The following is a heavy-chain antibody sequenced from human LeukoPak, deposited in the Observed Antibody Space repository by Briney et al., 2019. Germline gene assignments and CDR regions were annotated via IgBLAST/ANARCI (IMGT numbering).Heavy chain of an antibody. Sequence: PGESLKISCKASGHSFTNHWIGWVRQMPGIGLGWVGIINFGDSETLYSPSFHGQVTISLDKSISTTYLQWRSLKASDTATYYCATRPYAGSPNWYDPWGQGTLVTVSS. CDR3: ATRPYAGSPNWYDP. V-gene: IGHV5-51*01. D-gene: IGHD1-26*01. CDR2: INFGDSET. CDR1: GHSFTNHW. J-gene: IGHJ5*02.